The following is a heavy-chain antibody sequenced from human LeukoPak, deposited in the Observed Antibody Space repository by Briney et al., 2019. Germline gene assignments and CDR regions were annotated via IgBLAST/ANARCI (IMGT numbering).Heavy chain of an antibody. CDR3: ARQSYYYDSSGSYYYMDV. D-gene: IGHD3-22*01. V-gene: IGHV4-39*01. J-gene: IGHJ6*03. CDR1: GGSISSSSYY. Sequence: PSETLSLTCTVSGGSISSSSYYWGWIRQPPGKGLEWIGSIYYSGSTYYNPSLKSRVTISVDTSKNQFSPKLSSVTAADTAVYYCARQSYYYDSSGSYYYMDVWGKGTTVTVSS. CDR2: IYYSGST.